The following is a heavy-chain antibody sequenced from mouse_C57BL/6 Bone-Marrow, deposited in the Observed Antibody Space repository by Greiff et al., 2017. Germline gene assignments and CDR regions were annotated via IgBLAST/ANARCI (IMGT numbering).Heavy chain of an antibody. CDR2: IDPANGNT. CDR1: GFNIKNTY. CDR3: SRTPPVTTVVDWYFDV. V-gene: IGHV14-3*01. D-gene: IGHD1-1*01. Sequence: VQLQQSVAELVRPGASVKLSCTASGFNIKNTYMHWVKQRPEQGLEWIGRIDPANGNTKYAPKFQGKATITADTSSNPAYLQLSSLTSKDTAIYYCSRTPPVTTVVDWYFDVWGTGTTVTVSS. J-gene: IGHJ1*03.